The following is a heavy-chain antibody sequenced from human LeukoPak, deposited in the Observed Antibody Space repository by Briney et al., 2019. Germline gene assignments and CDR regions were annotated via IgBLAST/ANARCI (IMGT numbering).Heavy chain of an antibody. J-gene: IGHJ4*02. CDR1: GFTFSSYG. V-gene: IGHV3-30*02. D-gene: IGHD5-18*01. CDR2: IRYDGSNK. CDR3: AKERDTAMVTIDY. Sequence: GSLRLSCAASGFTFSSYGMHWVRQAPGKGLEWVAFIRYDGSNKYYADSVKGRFTISRDNSKNTLYLQMNSLRAEDTAVYYCAKERDTAMVTIDYWGQGTLVTVAS.